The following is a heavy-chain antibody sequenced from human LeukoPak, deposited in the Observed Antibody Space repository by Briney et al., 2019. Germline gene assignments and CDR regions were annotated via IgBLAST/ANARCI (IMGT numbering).Heavy chain of an antibody. V-gene: IGHV3-53*01. CDR3: AEPEGGYYDIRPD. Sequence: GGSLGLSCAVSGFTVSSTYMSWVRQPPGKGLEWISVIYTGGNTFYADSVRGRSTISRDNSKNTLYLQMNSLRAEDTAVYYCAEPEGGYYDIRPDWGQGTLVTVSS. CDR2: IYTGGNT. D-gene: IGHD3-22*01. J-gene: IGHJ4*02. CDR1: GFTVSSTY.